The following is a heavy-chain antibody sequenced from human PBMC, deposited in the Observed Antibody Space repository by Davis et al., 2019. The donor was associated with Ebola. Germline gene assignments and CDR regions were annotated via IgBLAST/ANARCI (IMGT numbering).Heavy chain of an antibody. J-gene: IGHJ6*02. CDR2: ISSSSSYI. Sequence: GGSLRLSCAASGFTFSSYSMNWVRQAPGKGLEWVSSISSSSSYIYYADSVKGRFTISRDNAKNSLYLQMNSLRSEDTAVYYCARGRQLWLTYYYYYYGMDVWGQGTTVTVSS. CDR1: GFTFSSYS. D-gene: IGHD5-18*01. CDR3: ARGRQLWLTYYYYYYGMDV. V-gene: IGHV3-21*04.